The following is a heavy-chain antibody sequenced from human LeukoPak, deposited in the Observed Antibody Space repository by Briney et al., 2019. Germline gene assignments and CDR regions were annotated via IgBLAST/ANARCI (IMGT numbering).Heavy chain of an antibody. CDR3: ARRGMVATTRNWFDP. D-gene: IGHD5-12*01. Sequence: GESLKISCKGSGYSFTSYWIGWVRQMPGKGLEWMGIIYPGDSDTRYSPSFQGQVTISADKSISTAYLQWSTLRASDTAMYYCARRGMVATTRNWFDPWGQGTLVTVSS. CDR1: GYSFTSYW. J-gene: IGHJ5*02. V-gene: IGHV5-51*01. CDR2: IYPGDSDT.